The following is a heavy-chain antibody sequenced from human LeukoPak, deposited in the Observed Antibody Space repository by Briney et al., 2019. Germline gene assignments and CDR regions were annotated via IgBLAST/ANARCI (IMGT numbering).Heavy chain of an antibody. V-gene: IGHV3-20*04. Sequence: GGSLRLSCAASGFTFDDYGMSWVRQAPGKGLEWVSGINWNGGSTGYADSVKGRFTISRDNSKNTLYLQMNSLRAEDTAVYYCAKGVPTTTVRRFDYWGQGTLVTVSS. D-gene: IGHD4-17*01. CDR3: AKGVPTTTVRRFDY. CDR1: GFTFDDYG. J-gene: IGHJ4*02. CDR2: INWNGGST.